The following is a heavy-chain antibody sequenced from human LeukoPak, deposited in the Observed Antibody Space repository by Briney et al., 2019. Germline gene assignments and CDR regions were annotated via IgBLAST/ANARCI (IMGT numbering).Heavy chain of an antibody. V-gene: IGHV4-30-4*01. Sequence: SETLSLTCTVSGGSISSGDYYWSWIRQPPGQGLVWIAYMYYSGSTYYNPSLKSRVTMSADTSKNQLSLKLSPVTAADTAVYYCARTYYYDSRIDPWGQGILVTVPS. CDR2: MYYSGST. CDR1: GGSISSGDYY. J-gene: IGHJ5*02. CDR3: ARTYYYDSRIDP. D-gene: IGHD3-22*01.